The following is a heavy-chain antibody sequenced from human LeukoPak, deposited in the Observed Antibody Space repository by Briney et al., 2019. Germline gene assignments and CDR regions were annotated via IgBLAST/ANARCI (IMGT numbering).Heavy chain of an antibody. Sequence: GGSLRLSCAASGFTFSGYAMNWVRQAPGKGLEWVSVISTSGDSIYYADAVKGRFTISRDNSKNTVYLQMNSLRAEDTAVYFCAKAAYFYGSGSYYNDYWGQGTLVTVSS. CDR2: ISTSGDSI. D-gene: IGHD3-10*01. CDR3: AKAAYFYGSGSYYNDY. V-gene: IGHV3-23*01. J-gene: IGHJ4*02. CDR1: GFTFSGYA.